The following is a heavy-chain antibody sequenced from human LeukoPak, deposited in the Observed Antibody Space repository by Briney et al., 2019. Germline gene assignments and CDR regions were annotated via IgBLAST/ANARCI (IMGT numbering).Heavy chain of an antibody. D-gene: IGHD4-11*01. CDR3: ASCTVSSYYYYMDV. Sequence: SETLSLTCTVSGGSISSYYWSWIRQPPGKGLEWVGYIYYSGSNNYNPSLKSRVTISVDTSKHQFSLKLSSVTAADTAVYYCASCTVSSYYYYMDVWGKGTTVTVSS. CDR2: IYYSGSN. V-gene: IGHV4-59*08. J-gene: IGHJ6*03. CDR1: GGSISSYY.